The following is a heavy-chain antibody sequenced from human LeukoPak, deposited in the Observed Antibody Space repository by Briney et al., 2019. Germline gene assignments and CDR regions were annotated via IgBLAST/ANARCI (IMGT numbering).Heavy chain of an antibody. CDR1: GGSFSGYY. Sequence: PAETLSLTCAVYGGSFSGYYWSWIRQPPGKGLECIGEINHSGSTNYNPSLKSRVTISVDTSKNQFSLKLSSVTAADTAVYYCARSWATLDWFDPWGQGTLVTVSS. CDR3: ARSWATLDWFDP. V-gene: IGHV4-34*01. J-gene: IGHJ5*02. CDR2: INHSGST. D-gene: IGHD5-12*01.